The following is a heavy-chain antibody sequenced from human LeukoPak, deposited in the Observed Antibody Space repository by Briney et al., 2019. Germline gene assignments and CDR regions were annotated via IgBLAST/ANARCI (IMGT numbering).Heavy chain of an antibody. CDR3: ARVGIAAAGTGY. J-gene: IGHJ4*02. CDR1: GFTFSNFG. Sequence: GGSLRLSCAASGFTFSNFGMHWVRQAPGKGLEWVSYISSSGSTIYYADSVKGRFTISRDNAKNSLYLQMNSLRAEDTAVYYCARVGIAAAGTGYWGQGTLVTVSS. CDR2: ISSSGSTI. V-gene: IGHV3-48*04. D-gene: IGHD6-13*01.